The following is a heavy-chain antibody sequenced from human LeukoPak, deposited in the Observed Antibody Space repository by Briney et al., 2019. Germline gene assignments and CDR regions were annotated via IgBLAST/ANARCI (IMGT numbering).Heavy chain of an antibody. Sequence: GGSLRPSCAASGFTFSSYWRSWVRQAPGKGLEWVANIKQDGSEKHYVDSVKGRFAISRDNAKNSLYLQMNSLRDEDTAVYYCARATLGYCSSTSCYTGYFDYWGRGTLVTVSS. CDR2: IKQDGSEK. CDR3: ARATLGYCSSTSCYTGYFDY. CDR1: GFTFSSYW. V-gene: IGHV3-7*01. D-gene: IGHD2-2*02. J-gene: IGHJ4*02.